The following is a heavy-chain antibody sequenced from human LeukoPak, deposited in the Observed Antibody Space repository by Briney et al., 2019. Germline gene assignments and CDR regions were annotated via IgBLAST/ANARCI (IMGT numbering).Heavy chain of an antibody. D-gene: IGHD2-2*01. V-gene: IGHV5-51*01. Sequence: GESLKISCKGSGYSFTNYWIGWVRQMPGKGLEWMGIIYPGDSDIRNSPSFQGQVTMSADRSINTAYLQWRSLKASGTAMYYCARLYCSSTSCYHYYSYGMDVWGQGTTVTVSS. CDR3: ARLYCSSTSCYHYYSYGMDV. J-gene: IGHJ6*02. CDR2: IYPGDSDI. CDR1: GYSFTNYW.